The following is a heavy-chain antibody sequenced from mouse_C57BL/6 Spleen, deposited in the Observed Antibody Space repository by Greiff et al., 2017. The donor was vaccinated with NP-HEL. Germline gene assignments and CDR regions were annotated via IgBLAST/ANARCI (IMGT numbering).Heavy chain of an antibody. CDR1: GYTFTGYW. V-gene: IGHV1-9*01. D-gene: IGHD2-3*01. CDR2: ILPGSGST. CDR3: AREGIYDGYQAWFAY. Sequence: QVQLKQSGAELMKPGASVKLSCKATGYTFTGYWIEWVKQRPGHGLEWIGEILPGSGSTNYNEKFKGKATFTADTSSNTAYMQLSSLTTEDSAIYYCAREGIYDGYQAWFAYWGQGTLVTVSA. J-gene: IGHJ3*01.